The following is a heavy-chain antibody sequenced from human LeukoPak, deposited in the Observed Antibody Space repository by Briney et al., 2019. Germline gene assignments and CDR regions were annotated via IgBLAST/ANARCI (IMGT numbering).Heavy chain of an antibody. J-gene: IGHJ6*03. D-gene: IGHD3-10*01. Sequence: PSETLSLTCAVYGGSFSGYYWSWIRQPPGKGLEWIGEINHSGSTNYNPSLKSRLTISVDTSKNQFSLKLSSVTAADTAVYYCARSPSYYYGSGSYVRSYYYYYMDVWGKGTTVTVSS. CDR2: INHSGST. CDR1: GGSFSGYY. V-gene: IGHV4-34*01. CDR3: ARSPSYYYGSGSYVRSYYYYYMDV.